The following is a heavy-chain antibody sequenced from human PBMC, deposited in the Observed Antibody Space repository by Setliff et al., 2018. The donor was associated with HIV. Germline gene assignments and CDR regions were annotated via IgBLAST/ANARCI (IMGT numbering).Heavy chain of an antibody. CDR3: ARGTFSGPDY. CDR2: IYYSGST. D-gene: IGHD1-26*01. V-gene: IGHV4-31*03. CDR1: GDSITSGGYF. Sequence: PSETLSLTCTVSGDSITSGGYFWSWIRQHPGKGLEWIGHIYYSGSTYYNPSLKSRVTISVDTSKNQFSLKLNSVTAADTAVYYCARGTFSGPDYWGQGTLVTVSS. J-gene: IGHJ4*02.